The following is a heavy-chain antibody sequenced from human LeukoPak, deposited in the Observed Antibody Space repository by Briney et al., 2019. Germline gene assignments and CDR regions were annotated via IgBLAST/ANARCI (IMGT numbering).Heavy chain of an antibody. CDR2: IRYDGSNK. CDR1: GFSFSSYG. D-gene: IGHD3-22*01. Sequence: GGSLRLSCAASGFSFSSYGMHWVRQAPGKGLEWVAFIRYDGSNKYYADSVKGRFTISRDNSKNTLYLQMNSLRAEDTAVYYCAKDGLNYYDSSGYYYAFDIWGQGTMATVSS. V-gene: IGHV3-30*02. J-gene: IGHJ3*02. CDR3: AKDGLNYYDSSGYYYAFDI.